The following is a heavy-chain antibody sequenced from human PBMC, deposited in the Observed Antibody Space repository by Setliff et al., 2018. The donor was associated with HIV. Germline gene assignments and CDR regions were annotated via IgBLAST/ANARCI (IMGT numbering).Heavy chain of an antibody. D-gene: IGHD1-7*01. Sequence: PSETLSLTCTVSGGSISSSGYYWGWIRQHPGKGLEWIGYIYNSGGTYYNPSLKSRVTISVDTSKNQFSLKLSSVTAADTAVYYCARWRDNWNSGFDYWGQGTLVTVSS. J-gene: IGHJ4*02. V-gene: IGHV4-31*03. CDR1: GGSISSSGYY. CDR2: IYNSGGT. CDR3: ARWRDNWNSGFDY.